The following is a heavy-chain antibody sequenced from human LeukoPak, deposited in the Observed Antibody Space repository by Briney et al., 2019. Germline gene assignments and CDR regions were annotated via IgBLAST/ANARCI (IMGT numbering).Heavy chain of an antibody. V-gene: IGHV1-2*02. CDR1: GYTFTGYY. D-gene: IGHD1-26*01. CDR3: ARGSTVGATFDYFDY. CDR2: INPNSGGT. Sequence: ASVKVSCKASGYTFTGYYIHWVRQAPGQGLEWMGWINPNSGGTNYAQKFQGRVTMTRDTSISTAYMDPSRLRSDDTAVYYCARGSTVGATFDYFDYWGQGTLVTVSS. J-gene: IGHJ4*02.